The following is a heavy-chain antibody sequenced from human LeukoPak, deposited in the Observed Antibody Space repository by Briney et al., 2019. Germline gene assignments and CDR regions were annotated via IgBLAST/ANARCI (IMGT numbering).Heavy chain of an antibody. V-gene: IGHV4-38-2*01. CDR1: GYSISIGYY. CDR3: ARHAFFDSTGYYYDFDY. CDR2: IYHSGST. D-gene: IGHD3-22*01. Sequence: SETLSLTCAVSGYSISIGYYWGWIRQPPGKGLEWIGSIYHSGSTYYNPSLKSRVPLSMDTSKNQFSLKLSSATAADTAAYYCARHAFFDSTGYYYDFDYWGQGSLVTVSS. J-gene: IGHJ4*02.